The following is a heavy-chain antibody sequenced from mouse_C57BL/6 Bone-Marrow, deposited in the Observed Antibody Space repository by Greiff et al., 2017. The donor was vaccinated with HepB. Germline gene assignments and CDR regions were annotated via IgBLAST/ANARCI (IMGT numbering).Heavy chain of an antibody. J-gene: IGHJ4*01. Sequence: EVKLQESGAELVKPGASVKLSCTASGFNIKDYYIHWVKQRTEQGLEWIGRIDPEDGETKYAPKFQGKATITADTSSNTAYLQLSSLTSEDTAVYYCARDSSGYDYAMDYWGQGTSVTVSS. D-gene: IGHD3-2*02. CDR2: IDPEDGET. CDR1: GFNIKDYY. CDR3: ARDSSGYDYAMDY. V-gene: IGHV14-2*01.